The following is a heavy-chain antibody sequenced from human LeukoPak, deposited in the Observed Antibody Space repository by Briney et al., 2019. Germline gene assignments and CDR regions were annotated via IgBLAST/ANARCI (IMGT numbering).Heavy chain of an antibody. Sequence: GGSLRLSCAASGFTFDDYGMSWVRQAPGKGLEWVSGINWNGGSTGYADSVKGRFTISRDNAKNSLYLQMNSLRAEDTALYYCARRSGYSYGTYIDYWGQGTLVTVSS. CDR2: INWNGGST. CDR3: ARRSGYSYGTYIDY. D-gene: IGHD5-18*01. J-gene: IGHJ4*02. CDR1: GFTFDDYG. V-gene: IGHV3-20*04.